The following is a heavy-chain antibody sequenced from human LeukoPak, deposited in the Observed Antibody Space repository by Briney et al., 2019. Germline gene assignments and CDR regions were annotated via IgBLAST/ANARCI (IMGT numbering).Heavy chain of an antibody. CDR1: GFTFSSYG. J-gene: IGHJ4*02. Sequence: PGGSLRLSCAASGFTFSSYGMHWVRQAPGKGPEWVSVIYSGGSTYYADSVKGRFTISRDNSKNTLYLQMNSLRAEDTAVYYCASSYYDSSGFDYWGQGTLVIVSS. CDR3: ASSYYDSSGFDY. D-gene: IGHD3-22*01. V-gene: IGHV3-NL1*01. CDR2: IYSGGST.